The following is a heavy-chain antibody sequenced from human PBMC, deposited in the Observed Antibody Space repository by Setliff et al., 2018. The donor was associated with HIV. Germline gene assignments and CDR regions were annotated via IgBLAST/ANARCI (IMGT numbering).Heavy chain of an antibody. Sequence: SETLSLTCTVSGGSISSYYWSWIRQPPGKGLEWIGYIYTSGSTNYNPSLKSRVTISVDTSKNQFSLKLSSVTAADTAVYYCARSRHHEANPFDYWCQGTLVTVSS. CDR2: IYTSGST. CDR1: GGSISSYY. J-gene: IGHJ4*02. CDR3: ARSRHHEANPFDY. V-gene: IGHV4-4*08.